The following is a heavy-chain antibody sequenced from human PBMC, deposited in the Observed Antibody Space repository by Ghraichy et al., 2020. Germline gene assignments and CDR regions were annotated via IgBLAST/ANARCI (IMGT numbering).Heavy chain of an antibody. CDR2: INHSGST. J-gene: IGHJ6*02. Sequence: SQTLSLTCAVYGGSFSGYYWSWIRQPPGKGLEWIGEINHSGSTNYNPSLKSRVTISVDTSKNQFSLKLSSVTAADTAVYYCARDTIAVAGNGMDVWGQGTTVTVSS. CDR3: ARDTIAVAGNGMDV. CDR1: GGSFSGYY. D-gene: IGHD6-19*01. V-gene: IGHV4-34*01.